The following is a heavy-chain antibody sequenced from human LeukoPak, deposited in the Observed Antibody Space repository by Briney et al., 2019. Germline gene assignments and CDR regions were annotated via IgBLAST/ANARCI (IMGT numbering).Heavy chain of an antibody. J-gene: IGHJ5*02. CDR3: AMGSEGYCRRTDCPRT. V-gene: IGHV3-23*01. CDR2: IGGSGGTT. D-gene: IGHD2-15*01. Sequence: GGSLRLSCAASGFTFSSYAMSWVRQAPGKGLEWVSAIGGSGGTTYFADSVKGRFSISRDNSKNTLYLQMNSLRAEDTAVYYCAMGSEGYCRRTDCPRTWGQGTLVTVSS. CDR1: GFTFSSYA.